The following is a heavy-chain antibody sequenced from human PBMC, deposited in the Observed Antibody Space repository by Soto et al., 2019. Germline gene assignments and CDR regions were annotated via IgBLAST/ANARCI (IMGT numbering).Heavy chain of an antibody. CDR3: ARHGYMSAMIDN. V-gene: IGHV4-39*01. D-gene: IGHD6-13*01. Sequence: SETLSLTCTVSGGSISSGSTYWGWIRQPPGKRLEWLGYIFYSGNAYYNPSLKSRVTMSVDTSKKQFSLTLTSVTAADTAIYYCARHGYMSAMIDNWGQGTLVTVSS. CDR2: IFYSGNA. J-gene: IGHJ4*02. CDR1: GGSISSGSTY.